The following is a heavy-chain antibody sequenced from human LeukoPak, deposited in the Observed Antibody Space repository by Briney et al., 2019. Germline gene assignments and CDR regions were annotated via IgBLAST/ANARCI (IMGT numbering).Heavy chain of an antibody. D-gene: IGHD3-16*01. CDR2: ISSAGGTT. CDR1: GFTFSDYG. V-gene: IGHV3-23*01. CDR3: AKAPGGIVGY. J-gene: IGHJ4*02. Sequence: GGSLRLSCAASGFTFSDYGMSWVRQAPGKGLEWISSISSAGGTTYYADSVKGRFTISRDNSKNTLYLQMNSLRAEDTAVYYCAKAPGGIVGYWGQGTLVTVSS.